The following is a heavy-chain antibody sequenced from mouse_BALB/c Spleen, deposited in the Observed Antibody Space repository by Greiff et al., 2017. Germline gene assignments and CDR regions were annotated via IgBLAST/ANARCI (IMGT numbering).Heavy chain of an antibody. J-gene: IGHJ2*01. D-gene: IGHD1-1*01. Sequence: EVQRVESGGGLVQPGGSRKLSCAASGFTFSSFGMHWVRQAPEKGLEWVAYISSGSSTIYYADTVKGRFTISRDNPKNTLFLQMTSLRSEDTAMYYCARGLRPYYFDYWGQGTTLTVSS. V-gene: IGHV5-17*02. CDR2: ISSGSSTI. CDR3: ARGLRPYYFDY. CDR1: GFTFSSFG.